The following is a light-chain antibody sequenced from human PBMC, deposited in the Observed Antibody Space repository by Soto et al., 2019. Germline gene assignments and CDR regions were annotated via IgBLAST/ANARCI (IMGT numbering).Light chain of an antibody. CDR1: QSVLYSSNNKNY. CDR2: WAS. Sequence: DIVMTQSPDSLAVSLGERATIKCKSSQSVLYSSNNKNYLTWYQQKPGQPPKLLIYWASTRESGVPDRFSGSGPGTDFTLTISSLQAEDVAVYYCQQYYSTPQTFGQGTKVEIK. V-gene: IGKV4-1*01. J-gene: IGKJ1*01. CDR3: QQYYSTPQT.